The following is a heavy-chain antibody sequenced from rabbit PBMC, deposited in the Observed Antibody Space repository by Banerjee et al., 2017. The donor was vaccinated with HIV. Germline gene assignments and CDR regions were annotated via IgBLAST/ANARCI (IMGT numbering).Heavy chain of an antibody. J-gene: IGHJ4*01. CDR3: VREAGYGGYGDANL. CDR1: GFSFSSSYW. Sequence: QEQLEESGGDLVKPEGSLTLTCTASGFSFSSSYWICWVRQAPGKGLEWIGCIYAGSSGSTYYATWAKGRFTISKTSSTTVTLQMTSLTAADTATYFCVREAGYGGYGDANLWGQGTLVTVS. D-gene: IGHD6-1*01. CDR2: IYAGSSGST. V-gene: IGHV1S45*01.